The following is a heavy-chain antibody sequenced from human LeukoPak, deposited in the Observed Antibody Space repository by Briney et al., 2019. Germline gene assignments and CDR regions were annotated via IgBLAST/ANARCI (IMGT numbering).Heavy chain of an antibody. V-gene: IGHV3-30*03. CDR1: GFTFSSYG. CDR2: ISYDGSNT. CDR3: ARAYSSSRHNWFDL. Sequence: GGSLRLSCAASGFTFSSYGMHWVRQAPGKGLEWVAVISYDGSNTYYADSVKGRFTISRDNAKNTLYLQMNSLGAEDTAVYYCARAYSSSRHNWFDLWGQGTLVTVSS. D-gene: IGHD6-13*01. J-gene: IGHJ5*02.